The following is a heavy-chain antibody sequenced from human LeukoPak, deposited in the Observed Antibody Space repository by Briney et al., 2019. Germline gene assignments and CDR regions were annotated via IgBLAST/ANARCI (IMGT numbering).Heavy chain of an antibody. J-gene: IGHJ6*03. V-gene: IGHV1-24*01. D-gene: IGHD2-2*01. CDR1: VYTLTELS. CDR3: ATLVLPAARHPNYYYYYMDV. CDR2: FDPEDGER. Sequence: GASVTVTFKCSVYTLTELSMHWVRQAPGKGLEWVGGFDPEDGERIYAQKFQGRVTMTADTSTDTAYMELSSLRSEDTAVYYCATLVLPAARHPNYYYYYMDVWGKGTTVTVSS.